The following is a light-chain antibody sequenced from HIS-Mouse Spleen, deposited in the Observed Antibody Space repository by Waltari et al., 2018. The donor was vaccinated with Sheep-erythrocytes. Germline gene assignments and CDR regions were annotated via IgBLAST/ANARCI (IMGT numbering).Light chain of an antibody. Sequence: EIVMTQSPATLSVSPVERATLSSRASQSVSSNLAWYQQKPGQAPRLLIYGASTRATGIPARFSGSGSGTEFTLTISSMQSEDFAVYYCQQYNNWPPPYTFGQGTKLEIK. CDR2: GAS. V-gene: IGKV3-15*01. CDR3: QQYNNWPPPYT. CDR1: QSVSSN. J-gene: IGKJ2*01.